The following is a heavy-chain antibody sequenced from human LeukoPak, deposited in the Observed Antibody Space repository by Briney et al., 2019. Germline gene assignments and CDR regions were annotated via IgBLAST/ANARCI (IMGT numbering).Heavy chain of an antibody. J-gene: IGHJ4*02. D-gene: IGHD2-2*02. CDR1: GFTFSNYG. V-gene: IGHV3-30*03. CDR3: ARGYCSSTSCYTAY. CDR2: ISYDGTDK. Sequence: GGSLRLSCAASGFTFSNYGFHWVRQTPGKGLEWVAVISYDGTDKYYADSVKGRFTVSRDNSKNTLYLQMNSLRAEDTAVYYCARGYCSSTSCYTAYWGQGTLVTVSS.